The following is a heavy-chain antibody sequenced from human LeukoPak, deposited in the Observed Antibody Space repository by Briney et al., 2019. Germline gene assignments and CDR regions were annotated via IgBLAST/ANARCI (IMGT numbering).Heavy chain of an antibody. CDR3: ARGENYDILTGYAYYFDY. V-gene: IGHV4-34*01. D-gene: IGHD3-9*01. CDR2: INHSRST. CDR1: GGSFSSYY. Sequence: PSETLSLSCAVYGGSFSSYYWSWIRQPPGKGLEWIGEINHSRSTNYNPSLKSRVTISVDTSKNQFSLKLSSVTAADTAVYYCARGENYDILTGYAYYFDYWGQGTLVTVSS. J-gene: IGHJ4*02.